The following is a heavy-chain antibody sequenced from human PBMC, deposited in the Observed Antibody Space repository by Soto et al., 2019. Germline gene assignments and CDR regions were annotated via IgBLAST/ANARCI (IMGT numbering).Heavy chain of an antibody. D-gene: IGHD2-15*01. CDR2: ISAYNGNT. CDR3: ARDDCSGGSCYSGWFDP. CDR1: GYTFTSYG. J-gene: IGHJ5*02. V-gene: IGHV1-18*01. Sequence: ASVKVSCKASGYTFTSYGISWVRQAPGQGLEWMGWISAYNGNTNYAQKLQGRVTMTTDTSTSTAYMELRSLRSDDTAVYYCARDDCSGGSCYSGWFDPWGQGTLVTVSS.